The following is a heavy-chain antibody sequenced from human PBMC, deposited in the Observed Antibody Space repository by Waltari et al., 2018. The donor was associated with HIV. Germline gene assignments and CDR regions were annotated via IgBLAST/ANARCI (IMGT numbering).Heavy chain of an antibody. CDR2: INPDSGVT. D-gene: IGHD1-7*01. J-gene: IGHJ3*02. V-gene: IGHV1-2*02. CDR3: ARVGSSWNFGSHNFDI. Sequence: QVQLVQSGAEVKKPGASLTVSCQHSGYTFIDSYIHWVRQAPGQGLEWMGWINPDSGVTKSGQKFQGRVTMTRDTSISTVFLQLSGLRSDDTGVYYCARVGSSWNFGSHNFDIWGQGTMVTVSS. CDR1: GYTFIDSY.